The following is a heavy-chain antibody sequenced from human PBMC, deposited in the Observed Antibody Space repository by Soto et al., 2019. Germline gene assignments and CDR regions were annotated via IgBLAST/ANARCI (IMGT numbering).Heavy chain of an antibody. CDR1: XFXXSSYX. D-gene: IGHD6-13*01. V-gene: IGHV3-23*01. CDR3: AKIAAAGDAFDI. J-gene: IGHJ3*02. Sequence: EVQLLESGGGLVQPGGSLRLSCXXXXFXXSSYXMSWVXXAPGXGLEWVSAISGSGGSTYYADSVKGRFTISRDNSKNTLYLQMNSLRAEDTAVYYCAKIAAAGDAFDIWGQGTMVTVSS. CDR2: ISGSGGST.